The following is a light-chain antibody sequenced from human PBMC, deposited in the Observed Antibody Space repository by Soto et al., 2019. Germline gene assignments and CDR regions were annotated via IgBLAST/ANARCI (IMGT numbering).Light chain of an antibody. CDR1: QSIFSNY. Sequence: EVMLTQSPGTLSLSPGERATLSCRASQSIFSNYLAWYQQKSGQAPRLLIYGASNRSTGIPDRFSGSGSGTDFTLTISRLEPEDFAVYYCQQYGTSPRTVGQGTKVEF. CDR3: QQYGTSPRT. J-gene: IGKJ1*01. V-gene: IGKV3-20*01. CDR2: GAS.